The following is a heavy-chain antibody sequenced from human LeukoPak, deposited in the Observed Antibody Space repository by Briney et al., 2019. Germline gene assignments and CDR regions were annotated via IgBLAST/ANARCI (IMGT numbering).Heavy chain of an antibody. CDR1: GFTFDDYA. D-gene: IGHD2-2*01. J-gene: IGHJ4*02. CDR3: AKGDCSSTRCFLDS. CDR2: ISWNSGSI. V-gene: IGHV3-9*01. Sequence: PGGSLRLSCAASGFTFDDYAMHWVRQAPGKGPEWVSGISWNSGSIGYAGSVKGRFTISRDKAKKSLYLDMNNLRAEDTASYYCAKGDCSSTRCFLDSWGQGTLLTVSS.